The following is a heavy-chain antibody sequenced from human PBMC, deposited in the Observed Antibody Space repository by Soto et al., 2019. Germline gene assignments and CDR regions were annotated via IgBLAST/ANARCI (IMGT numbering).Heavy chain of an antibody. Sequence: SETLSLTCTVSGGSISSGDYYWSWIRQPPGKGLEWIGYIYYSGSTNYNPSLKSRVTISVDTSKNQFSLKLSSVTAADTAVYYCVRMTGYGWFDPWGQGTLVTVSS. CDR3: VRMTGYGWFDP. J-gene: IGHJ5*02. V-gene: IGHV4-61*08. D-gene: IGHD3-9*01. CDR1: GGSISSGDYY. CDR2: IYYSGST.